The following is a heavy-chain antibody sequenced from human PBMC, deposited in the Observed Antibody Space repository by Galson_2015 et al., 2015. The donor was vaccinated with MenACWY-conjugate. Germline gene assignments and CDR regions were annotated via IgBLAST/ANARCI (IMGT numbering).Heavy chain of an antibody. CDR1: GFTFSNYA. D-gene: IGHD1-7*01. V-gene: IGHV3-23*01. Sequence: SLRLSCAASGFTFSNYAMNWVRQAPGKGLEWVSHISSSGGNTYFADTMKGRFTISRDNSKNTLYLQMDSLRAEDTAVYYCANIVWNYYGVDYWGQGTLVTVSS. CDR3: ANIVWNYYGVDY. J-gene: IGHJ4*02. CDR2: ISSSGGNT.